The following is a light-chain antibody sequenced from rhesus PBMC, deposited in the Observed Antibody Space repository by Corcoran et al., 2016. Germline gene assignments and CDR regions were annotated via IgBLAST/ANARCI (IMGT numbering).Light chain of an antibody. J-gene: IGKJ3*01. V-gene: IGKV1-44*02. Sequence: DIQMTQSPSSLSASVGDRVTITCRASQTISSYLAWYQQKPGKGPKLLIIAASSLESGVPSRFSGSGSGTEFTLTIRSLQPEDFATYYCQQHNSHPFTFGPGTKLDIK. CDR1: QTISSY. CDR2: AAS. CDR3: QQHNSHPFT.